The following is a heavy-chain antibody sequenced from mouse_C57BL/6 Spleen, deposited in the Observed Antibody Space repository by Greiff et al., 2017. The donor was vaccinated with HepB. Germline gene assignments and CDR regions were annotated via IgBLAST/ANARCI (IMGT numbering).Heavy chain of an antibody. D-gene: IGHD4-1*01. Sequence: EVQLVESGGGLVQPGGSLSLSCAASGFTFTDYYMSWVRQPPGKALEWLGFIRNKANGYTTEYSASVKGRFTISRDNSQSILYLQMNALRAEDSATYYCARSGSLSGTGFAYWGQGTLVTVSA. CDR3: ARSGSLSGTGFAY. V-gene: IGHV7-3*01. CDR1: GFTFTDYY. J-gene: IGHJ3*01. CDR2: IRNKANGYTT.